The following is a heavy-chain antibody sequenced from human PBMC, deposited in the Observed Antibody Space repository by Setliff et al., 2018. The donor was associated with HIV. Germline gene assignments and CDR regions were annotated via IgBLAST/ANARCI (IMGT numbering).Heavy chain of an antibody. CDR1: GGSISSYY. Sequence: SETLSLTCTVSGGSISSYYWSWIRQPPGKGLEWIGYIYYSGSTNYNPSLKSRVTISVDTSKNQFSLELSSVTAADTAVYYCARLSYDYVWGSYRYTDYCYYMDVWGKGTTVTVSS. J-gene: IGHJ6*03. CDR3: ARLSYDYVWGSYRYTDYCYYMDV. CDR2: IYYSGST. D-gene: IGHD3-16*02. V-gene: IGHV4-59*08.